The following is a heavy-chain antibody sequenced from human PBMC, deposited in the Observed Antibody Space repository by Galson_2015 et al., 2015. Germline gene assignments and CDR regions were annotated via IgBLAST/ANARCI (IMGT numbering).Heavy chain of an antibody. Sequence: SLRLSCAASGFTFSSYGMHWVRQAPGKGLEWVAVISYDGSNKYYADSVKGRFTISRDNSKNTLYLQMNSLRAEDTAVYYCARDHALLGYSSGWANHGVWGQGTLVTVSS. D-gene: IGHD6-19*01. CDR3: ARDHALLGYSSGWANHGV. V-gene: IGHV3-30*03. CDR1: GFTFSSYG. J-gene: IGHJ4*02. CDR2: ISYDGSNK.